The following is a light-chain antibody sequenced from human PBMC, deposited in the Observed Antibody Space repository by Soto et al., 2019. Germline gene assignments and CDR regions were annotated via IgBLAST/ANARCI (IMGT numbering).Light chain of an antibody. Sequence: EIVLTQSPGTLSLSPGERATLSCRASQSVSSSYLAWYQQKPGQAPRLLIDGASSRATGIPDRFSGSGSGTDFTLTISSLEPEDCAVYYCQQYGSSLYTFGQGTKLEIK. CDR3: QQYGSSLYT. CDR2: GAS. J-gene: IGKJ2*01. CDR1: QSVSSSY. V-gene: IGKV3-20*01.